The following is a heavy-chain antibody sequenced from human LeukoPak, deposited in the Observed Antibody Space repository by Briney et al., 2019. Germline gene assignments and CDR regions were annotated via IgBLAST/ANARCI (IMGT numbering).Heavy chain of an antibody. CDR1: GFTLSSYA. Sequence: GGSLRLSCAASGFTLSSYAMSWVRQAPGKGLAWVSAISGSGGSTYHADSLKGRFTISRDNSKNTLYLQMNSLRAEDTAVYYCAKRAVGPFDYWGQGTLVTVSS. CDR3: AKRAVGPFDY. CDR2: ISGSGGST. V-gene: IGHV3-23*01. D-gene: IGHD4-23*01. J-gene: IGHJ4*02.